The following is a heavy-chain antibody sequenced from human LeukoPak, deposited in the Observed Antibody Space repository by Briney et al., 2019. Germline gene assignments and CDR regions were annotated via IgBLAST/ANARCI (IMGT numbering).Heavy chain of an antibody. CDR2: ISAYNGNT. Sequence: GASVKVSCKTSGYTFTSYGINWVRQAPGQGLEWMGWISAYNGNTNYAQKLQGRVTMTTDTSTSTAYMELRSLRSDDTAVYHCARDLHSGIAVAGTRFDYWGQGTLVTVSS. CDR3: ARDLHSGIAVAGTRFDY. J-gene: IGHJ4*02. V-gene: IGHV1-18*01. D-gene: IGHD6-19*01. CDR1: GYTFTSYG.